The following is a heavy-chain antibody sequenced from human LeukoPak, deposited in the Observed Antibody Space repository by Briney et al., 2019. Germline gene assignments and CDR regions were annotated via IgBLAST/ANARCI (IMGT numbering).Heavy chain of an antibody. CDR1: GFTFDDYA. V-gene: IGHV3-20*04. CDR2: INWNGGST. J-gene: IGHJ3*02. D-gene: IGHD2-2*02. Sequence: GGSLRLSCAASGFTFDDYAMHWVRQAPGKGLEWVSGINWNGGSTGYADSVKGRFTISRDNTKNSLYLQMNSLRAEDTALYYCARRPRYCSSTSCYKGAFDIWGQGTMVTVSS. CDR3: ARRPRYCSSTSCYKGAFDI.